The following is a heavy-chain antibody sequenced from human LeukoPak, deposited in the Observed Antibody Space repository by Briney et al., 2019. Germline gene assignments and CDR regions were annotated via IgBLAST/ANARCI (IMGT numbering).Heavy chain of an antibody. Sequence: GGSLRLSCVASGFSFSNYAMSWVRQAPGKGLEWVSSIRDSGDNTYYADSVKGRFTVSRDNSKQELFLHMNGLRADDTAAYYCVKDRGEVAAAFDYWGQGALVTVSS. CDR1: GFSFSNYA. V-gene: IGHV3-23*01. CDR2: IRDSGDNT. CDR3: VKDRGEVAAAFDY. J-gene: IGHJ4*02. D-gene: IGHD6-13*01.